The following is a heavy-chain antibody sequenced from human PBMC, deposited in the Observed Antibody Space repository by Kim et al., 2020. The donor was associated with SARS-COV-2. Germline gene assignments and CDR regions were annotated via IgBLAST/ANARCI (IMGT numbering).Heavy chain of an antibody. CDR2: LSGSISDA. CDR3: AKDLLYVPGRGSFDS. CDR1: GFAFGDYA. J-gene: IGHJ4*02. V-gene: IGHV3-23*01. D-gene: IGHD3-10*01. Sequence: LSLTFAAPGFAFGDYAMSWVRRAPGKGLEWVSALSGSISDAKYADSVRGRFTISRDNSKNTLFLQMDSLRVDDTAVYYCAKDLLYVPGRGSFDSWGQ.